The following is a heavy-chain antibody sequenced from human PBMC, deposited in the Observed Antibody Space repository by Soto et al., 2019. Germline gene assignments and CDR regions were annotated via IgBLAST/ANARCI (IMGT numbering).Heavy chain of an antibody. Sequence: SETLSLTCTVSXGSISSYYWSWIRQPPGKGLEWIGYIYYSGSTNYNPSLKSRVTISVDTSKNQFSLKLSSVTAADTAVYYCARDRCSSTSCYGGWFDPWGQGTLVTVSS. CDR1: XGSISSYY. D-gene: IGHD2-2*01. V-gene: IGHV4-59*01. CDR3: ARDRCSSTSCYGGWFDP. CDR2: IYYSGST. J-gene: IGHJ5*02.